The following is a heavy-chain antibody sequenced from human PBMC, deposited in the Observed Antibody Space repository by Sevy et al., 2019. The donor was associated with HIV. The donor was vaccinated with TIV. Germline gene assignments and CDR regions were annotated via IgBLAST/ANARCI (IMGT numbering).Heavy chain of an antibody. D-gene: IGHD2-8*02. CDR3: STDPIIVLLVTDGMDV. V-gene: IGHV3-15*01. J-gene: IGHJ6*02. CDR1: GFTFTYAW. CDR2: IKSRGDGGTI. Sequence: GGSLRLSCAASGFTFTYAWMTWVRQAPGKGLEWLGRIKSRGDGGTIAYAASVKGRFRISRDDSKNTLYLQMNSLKTEDTGVYYCSTDPIIVLLVTDGMDVWGQGTSVTVSS.